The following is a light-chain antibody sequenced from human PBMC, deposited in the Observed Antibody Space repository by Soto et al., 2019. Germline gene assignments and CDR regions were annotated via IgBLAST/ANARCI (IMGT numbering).Light chain of an antibody. CDR3: QQYGSSPLT. Sequence: EIGVTQSAATLSVSPGERATLSCRASQSVSSNLAWYQQKPGQAPKLLIFGASNRATGIPDRISGSGSGTDFTLTISRLEPEDFAVYYCQQYGSSPLTFGGGTKVDI. J-gene: IGKJ4*01. V-gene: IGKV3-20*01. CDR2: GAS. CDR1: QSVSSN.